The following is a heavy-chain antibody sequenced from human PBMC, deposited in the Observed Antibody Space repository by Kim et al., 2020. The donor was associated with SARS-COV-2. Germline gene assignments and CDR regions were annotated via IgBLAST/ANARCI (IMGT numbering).Heavy chain of an antibody. Sequence: GGSLRLSCAASGFTFSSYAMHWVRQAPGKGLEYVSAISSNGGSTYYANSVKGRFTISRDNSKNTLYLQMGSLRAEDMAVYYCARVPYSGSSKLFFDYWGQGTLVTVSS. D-gene: IGHD1-26*01. CDR2: ISSNGGST. J-gene: IGHJ4*02. CDR1: GFTFSSYA. CDR3: ARVPYSGSSKLFFDY. V-gene: IGHV3-64*01.